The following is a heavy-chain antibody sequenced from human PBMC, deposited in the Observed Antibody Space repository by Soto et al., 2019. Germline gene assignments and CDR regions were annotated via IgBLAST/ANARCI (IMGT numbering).Heavy chain of an antibody. J-gene: IGHJ6*02. Sequence: PSETLSLTCTVSGGSVSSGSYYWSWIRQPPGKGLEWIGYIYYSGSTNYNPSLKSRVTISVDTSKNQFSLKLSSVTAADTAVYYCARCYDFWSGYYPPHYYYYGMDVWGQGTTVTVSS. CDR2: IYYSGST. CDR3: ARCYDFWSGYYPPHYYYYGMDV. D-gene: IGHD3-3*01. V-gene: IGHV4-61*01. CDR1: GGSVSSGSYY.